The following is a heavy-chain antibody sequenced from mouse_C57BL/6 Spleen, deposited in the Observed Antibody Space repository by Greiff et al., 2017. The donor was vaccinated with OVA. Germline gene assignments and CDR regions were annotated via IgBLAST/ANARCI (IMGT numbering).Heavy chain of an antibody. CDR1: GYTFTDYE. CDR3: TRWLLLYFDY. V-gene: IGHV1-15*01. J-gene: IGHJ2*01. D-gene: IGHD2-3*01. CDR2: IDPETGGT. Sequence: VQLQQSGAELVRPGASVTLSCKASGYTFTDYEMHWVKQTPVHGLEWIGAIDPETGGTAYNQKFKGKAILTADKSSSTAYMELRSLTSEDSAVYYCTRWLLLYFDYWGQGTTLTVSS.